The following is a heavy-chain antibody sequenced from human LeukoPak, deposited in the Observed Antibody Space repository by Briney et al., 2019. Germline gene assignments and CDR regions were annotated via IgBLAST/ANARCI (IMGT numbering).Heavy chain of an antibody. CDR3: TTAYDTSGYGPFDL. CDR2: FDPEVGGT. D-gene: IGHD3-22*01. J-gene: IGHJ3*01. CDR1: GSTLTESS. V-gene: IGHV1-24*01. Sequence: GASVKVSCKVSGSTLTESSIHWVRQAPGEGLEWVGGFDPEVGGTIYAQKVRGRVTMTEDTSTDTAYMDLSSLRSEDTAVYFCTTAYDTSGYGPFDLWGQGTLVTVSS.